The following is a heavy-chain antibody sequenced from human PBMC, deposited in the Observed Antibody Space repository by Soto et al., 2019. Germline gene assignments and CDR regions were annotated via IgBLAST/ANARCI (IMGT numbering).Heavy chain of an antibody. D-gene: IGHD3-3*01. V-gene: IGHV3-15*01. CDR2: IKSKTDGGTA. Sequence: EVQLVESGGGLVKPGGSLRLSCTASGFTFSNAWMSWVRQAPGKGLEWVGRIKSKTDGGTADCAAPVKGRFTISRDDSKNTLYLQMNSLKTEDTAVDYCTTDLIWSDLDYWGQGTLVTVSS. CDR1: GFTFSNAW. J-gene: IGHJ4*02. CDR3: TTDLIWSDLDY.